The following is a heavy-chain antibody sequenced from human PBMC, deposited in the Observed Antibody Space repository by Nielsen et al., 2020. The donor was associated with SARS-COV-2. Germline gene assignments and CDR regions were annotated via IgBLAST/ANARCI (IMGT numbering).Heavy chain of an antibody. V-gene: IGHV4-59*01. J-gene: IGHJ4*02. CDR3: ARENWNDASFDY. CDR2: IYYSGST. CDR1: GGSISDYY. Sequence: SETLSLTCTVSGGSISDYYWSWIRQTPGRGLEWIGYIYYSGSTNYNPSLKSRVTISVDTSKNQFSLKLSSVTAADTAVYYCARENWNDASFDYWGQGTLVTVSS. D-gene: IGHD1-1*01.